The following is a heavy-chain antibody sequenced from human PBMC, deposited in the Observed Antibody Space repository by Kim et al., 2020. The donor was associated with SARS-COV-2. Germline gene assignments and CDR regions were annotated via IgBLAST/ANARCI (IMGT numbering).Heavy chain of an antibody. J-gene: IGHJ3*02. CDR3: ARVGGRALRFHAFDI. Sequence: ASVKVSCKASGYTFTSYYMHWVRQAPGQGLEWMGIINPSGGSTSYAQKFQGRVTMTRDTSTSTVYMELSSLRSEDTAVYYCARVGGRALRFHAFDIWGQGTMVTVSS. CDR1: GYTFTSYY. CDR2: INPSGGST. D-gene: IGHD5-12*01. V-gene: IGHV1-46*01.